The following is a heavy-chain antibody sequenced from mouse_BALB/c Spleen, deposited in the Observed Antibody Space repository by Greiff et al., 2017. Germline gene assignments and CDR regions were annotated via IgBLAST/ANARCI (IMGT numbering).Heavy chain of an antibody. CDR1: GFTFSSYT. CDR2: ISSGGSYT. V-gene: IGHV5-6-4*01. Sequence: EVQRVESGGGLVKPGGSLKLSCAASGFTFSSYTMSWVRQTPEKRLEWVATISSGGSYTYYPDSVKGRFTISRDNAKNTLYLQMSSLKSEDTAMYYCTREYGSSFDYWGQGTTLTVSS. D-gene: IGHD1-1*01. CDR3: TREYGSSFDY. J-gene: IGHJ2*01.